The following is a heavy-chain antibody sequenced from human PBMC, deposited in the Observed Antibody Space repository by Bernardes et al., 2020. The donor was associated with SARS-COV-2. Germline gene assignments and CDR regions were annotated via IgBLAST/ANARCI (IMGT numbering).Heavy chain of an antibody. CDR1: GGSVNSGIFY. CDR2: VFYRGSA. J-gene: IGHJ4*02. D-gene: IGHD4-17*01. Sequence: SETLSLTCTVSGGSVNSGIFYWTWIRQPPGKGLEWIGNVFYRGSASYNPSLKSRVSISLDTSRNQFSLSLNSVTTADTAVYFCARGGDYVGGEGLLEHWGQGTLVVVSS. V-gene: IGHV4-61*01. CDR3: ARGGDYVGGEGLLEH.